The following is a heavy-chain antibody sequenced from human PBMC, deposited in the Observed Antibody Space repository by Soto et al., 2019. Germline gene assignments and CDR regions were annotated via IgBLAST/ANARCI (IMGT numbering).Heavy chain of an antibody. CDR2: ISGSGDST. V-gene: IGHV3-23*01. D-gene: IGHD6-19*01. J-gene: IGHJ1*01. Sequence: EVQLLESGGGLVQPGGSLRLSCAASGFTFSSYAMSWVRQAPGKGLQWVSGISGSGDSTYYADSVKGRFTISRDNSKNTLYLQMNSLRAEDTAVCYCAKGVPGIAVAGTGYFQHWGQGTLVTVSS. CDR1: GFTFSSYA. CDR3: AKGVPGIAVAGTGYFQH.